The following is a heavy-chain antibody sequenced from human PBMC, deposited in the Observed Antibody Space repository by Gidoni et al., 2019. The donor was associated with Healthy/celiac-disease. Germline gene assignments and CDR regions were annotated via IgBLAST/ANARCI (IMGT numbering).Heavy chain of an antibody. J-gene: IGHJ6*02. V-gene: IGHV3-53*01. CDR1: GFNVSSKS. D-gene: IGHD6-13*01. CDR2: IYGGGST. CDR3: AREAYSSSGPDGYYYYYGMDV. Sequence: EVQLVESGGGLIQHGGSLRLSCAASGFNVSSKSISWVRQAPGKGLEWVSVIYGGGSTYYAASVKGRCTISRDNSKNTLYLQMNSLRADDTAVYYCAREAYSSSGPDGYYYYYGMDVWGQGTTVTVSS.